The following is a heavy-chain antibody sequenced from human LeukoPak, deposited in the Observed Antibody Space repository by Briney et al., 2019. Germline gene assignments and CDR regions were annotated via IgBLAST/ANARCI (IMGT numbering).Heavy chain of an antibody. CDR2: IDSGGGST. J-gene: IGHJ4*02. V-gene: IGHV3-23*01. CDR3: AKIAFSGSYYGGFDY. CDR1: GFTFSSYA. D-gene: IGHD1-26*01. Sequence: PGGSLRLSCVASGFTFSSYAMSWVRQAPGKGLEWVAIIDSGGGSTHYADSVKGRFTISRDSSKDTLYLQVNSRRAEDTAVYYCAKIAFSGSYYGGFDYWGQGTLVTVSS.